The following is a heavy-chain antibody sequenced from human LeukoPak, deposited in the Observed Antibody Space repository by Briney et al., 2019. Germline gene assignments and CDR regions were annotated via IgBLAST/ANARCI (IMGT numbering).Heavy chain of an antibody. D-gene: IGHD3-10*01. J-gene: IGHJ4*02. V-gene: IGHV1-69*01. CDR1: GGSFNSYA. CDR2: IIVMFGTT. CDR3: AREGGVPGLYYFDY. Sequence: ASVKVSCKSTGGSFNSYAISWVRQAPGQGLESMGGIIVMFGTTNYAQKFQGRVTITADESTSTAHMELSSLRIDDTAVYYCAREGGVPGLYYFDYWGQGTLVTVSS.